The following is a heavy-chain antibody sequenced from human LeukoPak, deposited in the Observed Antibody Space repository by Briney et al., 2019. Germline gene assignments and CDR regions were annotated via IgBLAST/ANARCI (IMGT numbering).Heavy chain of an antibody. V-gene: IGHV1-69*13. D-gene: IGHD3-22*01. CDR3: ARAWGYYDSSGSYYMDV. CDR1: GGTFSSYA. Sequence: SVKVSCKASGGTFSSYATSWVRQAPGQGLEWMGGIIPVFGTANYAQKFQGRVTITADESTSTAYMELSSLRSEDTAVYYCARAWGYYDSSGSYYMDVWGKGTTVTVSS. CDR2: IIPVFGTA. J-gene: IGHJ6*03.